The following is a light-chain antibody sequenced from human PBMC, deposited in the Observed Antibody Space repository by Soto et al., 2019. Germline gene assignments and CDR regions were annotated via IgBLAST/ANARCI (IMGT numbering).Light chain of an antibody. V-gene: IGKV1-5*03. Sequence: DIQMTQSPSTLSGSVGDRVTITCRASQTISSCLAWYQQKPGKAPKLLIYKASTVKSGVPSRFSGSGSGTAFTLTISSLQPDDFATYYCQHYNSYSEVFGQGTKVEL. CDR2: KAS. CDR1: QTISSC. J-gene: IGKJ1*01. CDR3: QHYNSYSEV.